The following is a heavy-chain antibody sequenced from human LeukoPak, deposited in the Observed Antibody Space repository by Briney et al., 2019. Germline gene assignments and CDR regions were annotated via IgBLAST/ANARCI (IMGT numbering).Heavy chain of an antibody. V-gene: IGHV3-23*01. CDR2: IGGSGYST. Sequence: GASLRLSCAASGFTFSSFAMNWVRQAPGKGLEWVSTIGGSGYSTYYADSVKGRFTISRDNSKNTLYLQMNSLRVEDTAIYYCTKDMMVCNGGSCYSGTDYWGQGTLVTVSS. J-gene: IGHJ4*02. CDR1: GFTFSSFA. CDR3: TKDMMVCNGGSCYSGTDY. D-gene: IGHD2-15*01.